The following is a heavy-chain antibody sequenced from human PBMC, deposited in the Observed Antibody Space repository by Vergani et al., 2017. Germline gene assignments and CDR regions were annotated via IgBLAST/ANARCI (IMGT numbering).Heavy chain of an antibody. CDR1: GFTFDDYA. D-gene: IGHD2-15*01. V-gene: IGHV3-9*01. CDR2: ISWNSGSI. CDR3: AKDIGCSGGSCYSGYYYYGMDV. J-gene: IGHJ6*02. Sequence: EVQLLESGGGLVQPGGSLRLSCAASGFTFDDYAMHWVRQAPGKGLEWVSGISWNSGSIGYADSVKGRFTISRDNAKNSLYLQMNSLRAEDTALYYCAKDIGCSGGSCYSGYYYYGMDVWGQGP.